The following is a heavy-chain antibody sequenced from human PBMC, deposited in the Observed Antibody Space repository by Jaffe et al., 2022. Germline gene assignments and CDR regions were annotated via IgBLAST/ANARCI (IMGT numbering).Heavy chain of an antibody. CDR1: GGSISSYY. J-gene: IGHJ4*02. V-gene: IGHV4-59*01. Sequence: QVQLQESGPGLVKPSETLSLTCTVSGGSISSYYWSWIRQPPGKGLEWIGFIYDSGSTNYNPSLKSRVTISVDTSKNQFSLKLSSVTAADTAVYYCARRSGWSHFDYWGRGTLVTVSS. CDR3: ARRSGWSHFDY. CDR2: IYDSGST. D-gene: IGHD6-19*01.